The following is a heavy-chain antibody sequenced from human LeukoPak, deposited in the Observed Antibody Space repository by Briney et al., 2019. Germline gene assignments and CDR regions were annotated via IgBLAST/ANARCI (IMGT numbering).Heavy chain of an antibody. J-gene: IGHJ4*02. CDR2: IYWDDNK. CDR3: AHLPTYYDFWSGYLFDY. CDR1: GFSLSTSKMG. V-gene: IGHV2-5*02. D-gene: IGHD3-3*01. Sequence: SGPTLVNPTQTLTLTCTFSGFSLSTSKMGVGWIRQPPGKALEWLALIYWDDNKRYSPSLKSRLTITKDTSKNQVVLTMTNMDPVDTATYYCAHLPTYYDFWSGYLFDYWGQGTLVTVSS.